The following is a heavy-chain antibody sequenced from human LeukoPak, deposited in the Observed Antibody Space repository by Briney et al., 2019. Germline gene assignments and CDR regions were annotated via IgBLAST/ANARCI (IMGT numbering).Heavy chain of an antibody. V-gene: IGHV1-46*01. Sequence: ASVKVSCKASGYTFTSYYMHWVRQAPGQGLEWMGLINPSGGSTSYAQKFQGRVTMTRDTSTSTVYMELSSLRSEDTAVYYCARSRAIVVVPGAPDTRWFDPWGQGTLVTVSS. CDR2: INPSGGST. CDR3: ARSRAIVVVPGAPDTRWFDP. J-gene: IGHJ5*02. D-gene: IGHD2-2*01. CDR1: GYTFTSYY.